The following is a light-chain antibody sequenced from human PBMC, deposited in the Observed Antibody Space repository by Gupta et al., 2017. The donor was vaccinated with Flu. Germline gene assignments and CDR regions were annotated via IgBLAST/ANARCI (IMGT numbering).Light chain of an antibody. CDR2: KNN. J-gene: IGLJ3*02. V-gene: IGLV1-47*01. CDR1: SFNIGSNF. Sequence: QSVLTQSPSASGPPGQRVTISCSGGSFNIGSNFVYWYQQLPGTAPKLLMYKNNQRRSGVPDRFSGSKSATSASLAISGLRAEEEADYYCAAGDDSRGGRVFGGGTKLTVL. CDR3: AAGDDSRGGRV.